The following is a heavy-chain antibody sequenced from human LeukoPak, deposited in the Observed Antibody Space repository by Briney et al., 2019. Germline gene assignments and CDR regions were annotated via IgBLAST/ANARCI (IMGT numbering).Heavy chain of an antibody. CDR2: ISYDGSNK. Sequence: GGALRLSCAASVLTFSSYAMHWVRQAPGKGLEGVGVISYDGSNKYYTDSVEGRFTIPRDNSNTTLYLQLNRLRAEDTAVYYCARDPGLNIVVVSPDYWGQGTLVTVSS. D-gene: IGHD2-15*01. CDR3: ARDPGLNIVVVSPDY. J-gene: IGHJ4*02. V-gene: IGHV3-30*04. CDR1: VLTFSSYA.